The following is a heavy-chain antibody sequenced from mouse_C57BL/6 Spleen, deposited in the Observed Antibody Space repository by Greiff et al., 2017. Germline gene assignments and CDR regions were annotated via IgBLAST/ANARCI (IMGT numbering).Heavy chain of an antibody. CDR2: IDPSDSYT. CDR1: GYTFTSYW. CDR3: ASYYSNYGFAY. V-gene: IGHV1-50*01. Sequence: QVQLQQPGAELVKPGASVKLSCKASGYTFTSYWMQWVKQRPGQGLEWIGEIDPSDSYTNSNQKFKGKATLTVDTSSSTAYMQLSSLTSEDSAVYYCASYYSNYGFAYWGQGTLVTVSA. D-gene: IGHD2-5*01. J-gene: IGHJ3*01.